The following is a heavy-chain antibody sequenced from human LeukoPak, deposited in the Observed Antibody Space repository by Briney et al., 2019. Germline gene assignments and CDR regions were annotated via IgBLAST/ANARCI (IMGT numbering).Heavy chain of an antibody. Sequence: GASVMVSCKASGYTFTGYYMHWVRQARGQGLEWMGWINPNSGGTNYAQKFQGRGTMTRDTSISTAYMELSRLRSDDTAVYYCARGSGSPPIRRGYWGQGTLVTVSS. CDR2: INPNSGGT. D-gene: IGHD3-10*01. V-gene: IGHV1-2*02. CDR1: GYTFTGYY. J-gene: IGHJ4*02. CDR3: ARGSGSPPIRRGY.